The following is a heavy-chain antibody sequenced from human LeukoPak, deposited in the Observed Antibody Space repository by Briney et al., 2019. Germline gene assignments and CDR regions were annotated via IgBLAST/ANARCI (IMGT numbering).Heavy chain of an antibody. CDR1: GFTFDDYA. V-gene: IGHV3-9*01. D-gene: IGHD5-18*01. Sequence: GGSLRLSCAASGFTFDDYAMHWVRQAPGKGLEWVSGISWNSGSIGYADSVKGRFTISRDNAKNSLYLQMNSLRAEDTAVYYCAKGVELWLMTEYFQHWGQGTLVTVSS. J-gene: IGHJ1*01. CDR2: ISWNSGSI. CDR3: AKGVELWLMTEYFQH.